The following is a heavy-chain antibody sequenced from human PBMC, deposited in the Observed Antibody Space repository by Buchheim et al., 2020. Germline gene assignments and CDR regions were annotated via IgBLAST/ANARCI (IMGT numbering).Heavy chain of an antibody. V-gene: IGHV3-30-3*01. D-gene: IGHD3-10*01. CDR1: GFTFSSYA. CDR2: ISYDGSNK. CDR3: ARDISVTMVRGVLDY. J-gene: IGHJ4*02. Sequence: QVQLVESGGGVVQPGRSLRLSCAASGFTFSSYAMHWVRQAPGKGLEWVAVISYDGSNKYYADSVKGRFTISRANSKNTLYLQMNSLRAEDTAVYYCARDISVTMVRGVLDYWGQGTL.